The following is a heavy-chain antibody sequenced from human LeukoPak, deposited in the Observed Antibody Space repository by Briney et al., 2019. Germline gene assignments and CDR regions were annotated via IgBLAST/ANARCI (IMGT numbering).Heavy chain of an antibody. CDR3: ARHQVTMVRGVIGLYFDY. D-gene: IGHD3-10*01. J-gene: IGHJ4*02. V-gene: IGHV4-38-2*02. CDR1: GYSISSGYY. Sequence: PSETLSLTCTVSGYSISSGYYWGWIRQPPGKGLEWIGSIYHSGSTYYNPSLKSRVTISVDTSKNQFSLKLSSVTAADTAVYYCARHQVTMVRGVIGLYFDYWGQGTLVTVSS. CDR2: IYHSGST.